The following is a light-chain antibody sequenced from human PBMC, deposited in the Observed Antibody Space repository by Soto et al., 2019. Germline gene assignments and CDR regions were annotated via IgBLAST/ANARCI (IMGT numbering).Light chain of an antibody. V-gene: IGKV3-20*01. CDR1: QSVSSRD. CDR3: QQYDNSPGYT. CDR2: ATS. J-gene: IGKJ2*01. Sequence: EIVLPQSPGTLSLSPGERATLSCRASQSVSSRDLAWYQQKPGQAPRLLIYATSSRATGIPDRFSGSGSGTDFTLTIRRLEPEDFAVYYCQQYDNSPGYTFGQGTKLEIK.